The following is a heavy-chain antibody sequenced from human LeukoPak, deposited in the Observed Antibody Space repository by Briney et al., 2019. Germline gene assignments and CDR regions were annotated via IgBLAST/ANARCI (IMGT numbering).Heavy chain of an antibody. CDR2: INREGSDK. CDR1: GFAFSSHW. CDR3: ARLRGYSYGYGDY. J-gene: IGHJ4*02. Sequence: GGSLRLSCAASGFAFSSHWMNWVRQAPGKGLEWVANINREGSDKNYVDSVKGRFTISRDNAKNSLYLQMVSLRAEDTAVYYCARLRGYSYGYGDYWGQGTLVTVSS. D-gene: IGHD5-18*01. V-gene: IGHV3-7*01.